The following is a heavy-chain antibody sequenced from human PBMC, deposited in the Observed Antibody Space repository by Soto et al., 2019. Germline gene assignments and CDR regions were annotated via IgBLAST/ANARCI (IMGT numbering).Heavy chain of an antibody. Sequence: QVQLQQAGPGLVKPSQTLSLTCAISGDSVSSNSAAWNWIRQSPSRALEWLGRTYYRSKWYNDYAVSVKSRITINPDTSKNQFCRPLNSVTPEDTAVYYCARSPEYYYDSSGYYFDYWGQGTLVTVSS. CDR3: ARSPEYYYDSSGYYFDY. D-gene: IGHD3-22*01. CDR2: TYYRSKWYN. J-gene: IGHJ4*02. CDR1: GDSVSSNSAA. V-gene: IGHV6-1*01.